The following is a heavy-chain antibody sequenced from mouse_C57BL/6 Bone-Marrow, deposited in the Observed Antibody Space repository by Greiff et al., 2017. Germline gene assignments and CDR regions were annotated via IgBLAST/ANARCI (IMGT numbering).Heavy chain of an antibody. V-gene: IGHV5-2*01. D-gene: IGHD2-4*01. Sequence: EVKLVESGGGLVQPGESLKLSCESNEYEFPSHDMSWVRKTPEKRLELVAAINSDGGSTYYPDTMERRFIITRDNTKKTLYLQRSSLRSEDTALYYCASHNIYYDYLDYWGQGTTLTVSS. J-gene: IGHJ2*01. CDR2: INSDGGST. CDR3: ASHNIYYDYLDY. CDR1: EYEFPSHD.